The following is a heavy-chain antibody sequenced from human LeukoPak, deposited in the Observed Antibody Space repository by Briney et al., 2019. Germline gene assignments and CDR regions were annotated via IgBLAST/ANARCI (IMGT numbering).Heavy chain of an antibody. J-gene: IGHJ4*02. D-gene: IGHD3-16*01. CDR3: VKDYDYDNRLLDY. Sequence: PGGSLRLSCAASGFTFGSYGMHWVRQAPGKGLEWVTSIWYDGSSKYYADSVKGRFTVSRDNAKKTLYVQMSSLSAEDSAVYYCVKDYDYDNRLLDYWGQGTLVIVSS. V-gene: IGHV3-30*02. CDR2: IWYDGSSK. CDR1: GFTFGSYG.